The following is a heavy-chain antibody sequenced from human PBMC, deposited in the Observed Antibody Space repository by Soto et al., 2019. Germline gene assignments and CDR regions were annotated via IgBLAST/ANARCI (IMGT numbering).Heavy chain of an antibody. J-gene: IGHJ6*02. CDR2: INPNSGGT. Sequence: QVQLVQSGAEVKKPGASVKVSCKASGYTFTGYFMHWVRQAPGQGLEWMGWINPNSGGTNYAQKFQGWVTMTRDTSISTAYMELSRLRSDDTAVYYCARTPYCSGGSCYSNYYYYYGMDVWGQGTTVTVSS. CDR1: GYTFTGYF. CDR3: ARTPYCSGGSCYSNYYYYYGMDV. D-gene: IGHD2-15*01. V-gene: IGHV1-2*04.